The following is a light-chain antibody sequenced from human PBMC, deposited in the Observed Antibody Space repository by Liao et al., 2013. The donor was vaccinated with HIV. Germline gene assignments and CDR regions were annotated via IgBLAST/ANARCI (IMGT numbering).Light chain of an antibody. CDR1: KLGDKY. J-gene: IGLJ1*01. V-gene: IGLV3-1*01. Sequence: SYELTQSPSVSVSPGQTASITCSGDKLGDKYACWYQQKPGQSPVLVIYQDSKRPSGIPERFSGSNSGNTATLTISGTQAMDEADYFCQSWDNNTYVFGSGTKVTVL. CDR2: QDS. CDR3: QSWDNNTYV.